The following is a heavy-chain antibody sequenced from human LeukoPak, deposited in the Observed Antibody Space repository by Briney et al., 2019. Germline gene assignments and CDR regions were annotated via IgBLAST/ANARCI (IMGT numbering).Heavy chain of an antibody. CDR1: GFTFSSYS. Sequence: GGSLRLSCAASGFTFSSYSMNWVRQAPGKGLEWVSYISSSSSTIYYADSVKGRFTISRDNAKNSLYLQMNSLRAEDTAVYYCAKENYRYFDYWGQGTLVTVSS. D-gene: IGHD1-7*01. CDR3: AKENYRYFDY. J-gene: IGHJ4*02. V-gene: IGHV3-48*01. CDR2: ISSSSSTI.